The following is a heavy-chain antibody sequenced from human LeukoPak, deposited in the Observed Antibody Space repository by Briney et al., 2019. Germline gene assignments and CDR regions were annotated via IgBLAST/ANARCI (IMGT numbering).Heavy chain of an antibody. V-gene: IGHV3-23*01. CDR3: AKEMEIQLGGTGFDY. J-gene: IGHJ4*02. CDR1: GFTASSNY. CDR2: ISGSGGST. Sequence: PGGSLRLSCAASGFTASSNYMSWVRQAPGKGLEWVSAISGSGGSTYYADSVKGRFTISRDNSKNTLYLQMNSLRAEDTAVYYCAKEMEIQLGGTGFDYWGQGTLVTVSS. D-gene: IGHD5-18*01.